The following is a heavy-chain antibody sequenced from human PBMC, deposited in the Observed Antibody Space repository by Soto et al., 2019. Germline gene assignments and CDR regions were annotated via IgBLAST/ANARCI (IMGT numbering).Heavy chain of an antibody. V-gene: IGHV4-30-2*01. CDR2: ICHGAST. J-gene: IGHJ6*02. Sequence: SETLSLPCAVSGGSISSGGYSWSWIRQPPGKGLEWIGYICHGASTYYHPSLKSRVTISVDRSKNQFSLKLRSVTAADTAVYYCARVQTRYYYYYGMDFWGQGTTVTVSS. CDR3: ARVQTRYYYYYGMDF. CDR1: GGSISSGGYS.